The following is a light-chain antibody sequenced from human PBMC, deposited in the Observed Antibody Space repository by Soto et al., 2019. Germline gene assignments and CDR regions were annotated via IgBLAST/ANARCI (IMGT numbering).Light chain of an antibody. J-gene: IGLJ1*01. CDR3: AAWDDSLNARYV. V-gene: IGLV1-44*01. Sequence: QSVLTQPPSASGTPGQRVTIYCSGSSSNIGSNTVNWYQQLPGTAPKLLIYSNNQRPSGVPDRFSGSKSGTSASLAISGLQSEDEADYYCAAWDDSLNARYVFGTGTKATVL. CDR2: SNN. CDR1: SSNIGSNT.